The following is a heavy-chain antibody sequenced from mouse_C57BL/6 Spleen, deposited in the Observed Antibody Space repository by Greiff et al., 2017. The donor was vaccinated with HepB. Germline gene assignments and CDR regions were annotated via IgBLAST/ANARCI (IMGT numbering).Heavy chain of an antibody. J-gene: IGHJ2*01. CDR2: ISYDGSN. Sequence: DVKLQESGPGLVKPSQSLSLTCSVTGYSITSGYYWNWIRQFPGNKLEWMGYISYDGSNNYNPSLKNRISITRDTSKNQFFLKLNSVTTEDTATYYCARVSSGHYFDYWGQGTTLTVSS. CDR1: GYSITSGYY. V-gene: IGHV3-6*01. D-gene: IGHD3-2*02. CDR3: ARVSSGHYFDY.